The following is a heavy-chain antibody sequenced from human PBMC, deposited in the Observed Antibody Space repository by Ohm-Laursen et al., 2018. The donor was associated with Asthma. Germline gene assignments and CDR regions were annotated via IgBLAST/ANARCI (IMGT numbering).Heavy chain of an antibody. CDR2: ISGSGGST. J-gene: IGHJ4*02. Sequence: SLRLSCSASGFTFSSYAMTWVRQAPGKGLEWVSAISGSGGSTHYADSVKGRFTISRDNAKNSLYLQMNSLRAEDTAVYYCARDYIAVAGYCGYWGQGTLVTVSS. V-gene: IGHV3-23*01. D-gene: IGHD6-19*01. CDR3: ARDYIAVAGYCGY. CDR1: GFTFSSYA.